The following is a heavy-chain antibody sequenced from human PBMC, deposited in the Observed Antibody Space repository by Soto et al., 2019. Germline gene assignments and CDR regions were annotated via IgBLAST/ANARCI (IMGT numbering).Heavy chain of an antibody. J-gene: IGHJ6*02. Sequence: QVQLQESGPGLVKPSQTLSLTCTVSGGSISSGGYYWSWIRQHPGKGLEWIGYIYYSGSTYYNPSLKSRVTISVDTSKNQFSLKLSSVTVADTAVYYCARYGIAAAGDGMDVWGQGTTVTVSS. CDR1: GGSISSGGYY. CDR3: ARYGIAAAGDGMDV. D-gene: IGHD6-13*01. V-gene: IGHV4-31*03. CDR2: IYYSGST.